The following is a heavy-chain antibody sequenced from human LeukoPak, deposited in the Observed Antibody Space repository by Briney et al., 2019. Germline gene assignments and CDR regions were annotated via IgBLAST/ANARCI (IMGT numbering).Heavy chain of an antibody. Sequence: ASVKVSCKASGYTFSSYGISWVRQAPGQGLEWVAWIRVNNGDTNYAQSLQGRVTLTTDTSTSIAYLELRSLRSDDTAMYYCARDTGFGDYGIDYWGQGTLVTVSS. J-gene: IGHJ4*02. CDR3: ARDTGFGDYGIDY. D-gene: IGHD4-17*01. V-gene: IGHV1-18*01. CDR1: GYTFSSYG. CDR2: IRVNNGDT.